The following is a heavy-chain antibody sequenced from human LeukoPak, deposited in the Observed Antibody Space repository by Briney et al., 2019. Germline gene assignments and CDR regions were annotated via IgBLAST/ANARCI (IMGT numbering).Heavy chain of an antibody. D-gene: IGHD6-19*01. Sequence: ASVKVSCKASGGTFSSYAISWVRQAPGQGLEWMGGIIPIFGTANYAQKFQGRVTITADKSTSTAYMELSSLRSEDTAVYYCAXXXXXXSSIRKSYYFDYWGQGTLVTVSS. CDR3: AXXXXXXSSIRKSYYFDY. J-gene: IGHJ4*02. CDR1: GGTFSSYA. CDR2: IIPIFGTA. V-gene: IGHV1-69*06.